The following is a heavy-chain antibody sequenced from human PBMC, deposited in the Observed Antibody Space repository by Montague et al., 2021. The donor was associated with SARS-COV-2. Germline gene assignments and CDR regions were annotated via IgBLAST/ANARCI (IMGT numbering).Heavy chain of an antibody. J-gene: IGHJ4*02. CDR1: GGSINSIHY. CDR3: ARRKERGTYWNFDN. Sequence: SETLSLTCNVSGGSINSIHYWGWIRQPPGKGLEWIGTIHYTGDTYYNPSLRSRVTITVDTSSDQLSLRVTSVTAADTAVYYCARRKERGTYWNFDNWGQGTLVTVSS. D-gene: IGHD1-1*01. CDR2: IHYTGDT. V-gene: IGHV4-39*01.